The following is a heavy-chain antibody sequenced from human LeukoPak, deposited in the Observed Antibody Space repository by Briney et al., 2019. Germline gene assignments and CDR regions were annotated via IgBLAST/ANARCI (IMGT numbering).Heavy chain of an antibody. V-gene: IGHV3-30*02. J-gene: IGHJ4*02. CDR3: ARETNGPKVPIGDY. CDR2: IAYDGSYD. D-gene: IGHD3-10*01. Sequence: PGGSLRLSCAASGFTFSTYGMHWVRQAPGKGLEWVAFIAYDGSYDFHANSVKGRFTISRDNSKNTLYLQMNSLRAEDTAVYYCARETNGPKVPIGDYWGQGTLVTVSS. CDR1: GFTFSTYG.